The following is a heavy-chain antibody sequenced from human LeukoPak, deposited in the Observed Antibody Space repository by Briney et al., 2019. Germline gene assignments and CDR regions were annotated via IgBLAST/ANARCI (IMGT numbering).Heavy chain of an antibody. V-gene: IGHV1-18*01. CDR3: ARVDTMVRGVKPVYHYGMDV. CDR1: GYTFTSYG. J-gene: IGHJ6*02. D-gene: IGHD3-10*01. CDR2: ISAYNGNT. Sequence: GASVKVSCKASGYTFTSYGISWVRQAPGQGLEWVGWISAYNGNTNYAQKLQGRVTMTTDTSTSTAYMELRSLRSDDTAVYYCARVDTMVRGVKPVYHYGMDVWGQGTTVTVSS.